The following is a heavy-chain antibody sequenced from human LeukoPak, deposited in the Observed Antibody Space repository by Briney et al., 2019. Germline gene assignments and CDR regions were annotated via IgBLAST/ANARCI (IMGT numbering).Heavy chain of an antibody. CDR1: GGSISYYY. V-gene: IGHV4-59*08. D-gene: IGHD3-16*01. CDR3: ARLTPRFGDSGPHDAFDI. Sequence: SETLSLTCTVSGGSISYYYWSWIRQPPGKGLESIGDIYYTGSTNYKPSLKSRVTISGDTSKNQFSLNLSSVTAADTAVYYCARLTPRFGDSGPHDAFDIWGQGTMVTVSS. J-gene: IGHJ3*02. CDR2: IYYTGST.